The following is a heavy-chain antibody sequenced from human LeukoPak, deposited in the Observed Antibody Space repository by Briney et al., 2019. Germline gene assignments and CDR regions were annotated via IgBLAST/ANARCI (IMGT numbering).Heavy chain of an antibody. Sequence: ASVKVSCKASGYTFTNYDINWVRQASGQGLEWVGWMNPNSGNTGFAQKFQGRVTMTRNTSISTAYMELSSLRSEDTAVYYCATLSRGSSGRIDYWGQGTLVTVSS. J-gene: IGHJ4*02. V-gene: IGHV1-8*01. CDR1: GYTFTNYD. CDR2: MNPNSGNT. D-gene: IGHD3-22*01. CDR3: ATLSRGSSGRIDY.